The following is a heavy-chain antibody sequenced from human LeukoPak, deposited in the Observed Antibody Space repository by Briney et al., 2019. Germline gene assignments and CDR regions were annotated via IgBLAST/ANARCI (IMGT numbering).Heavy chain of an antibody. J-gene: IGHJ4*01. CDR3: VRDRVRGSRSYDY. CDR2: IYYSGST. Sequence: PSETLSLTCTVSGGSVSSFYWSWIRQPPGKGLEWIGYIYYSGSTNYNPSLKSRVTISVDTSKNQFSLRLSSVTAADTAVYYCVRDRVRGSRSYDYWGQGTLVTVSS. D-gene: IGHD3-10*01. CDR1: GGSVSSFY. V-gene: IGHV4-59*02.